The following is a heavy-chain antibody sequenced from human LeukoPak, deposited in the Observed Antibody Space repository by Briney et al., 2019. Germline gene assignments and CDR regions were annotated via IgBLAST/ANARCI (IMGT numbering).Heavy chain of an antibody. CDR1: GGSISSSSYY. J-gene: IGHJ6*02. Sequence: SETLSLTCTVSGGSISSSSYYWGWIRQPPGKGLEWIGSIYYSGSTYYNPSLKSRVTISVDTSKNQFSLKLSSVTAADTAVYYCARHRFGELSFYGMDVWGRGTTVTVSS. CDR3: ARHRFGELSFYGMDV. D-gene: IGHD3-10*01. V-gene: IGHV4-39*01. CDR2: IYYSGST.